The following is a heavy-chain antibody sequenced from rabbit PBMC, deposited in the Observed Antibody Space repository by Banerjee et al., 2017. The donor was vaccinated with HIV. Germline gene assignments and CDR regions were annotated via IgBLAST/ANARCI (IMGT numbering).Heavy chain of an antibody. CDR3: ARDTGDSYYYYGVDL. CDR2: IYAGATGST. CDR1: GFSFSSSYY. J-gene: IGHJ6*01. V-gene: IGHV1S40*01. Sequence: QSLEESGGDLVKPGASLTLTCTASGFSFSSSYYMCWVRQAPGKGLEWIACIYAGATGSTYYASWAKGRFTISKTSSTTVTLQMTSLTAADTATYFCARDTGDSYYYYGVDLWGQGTLVTVS. D-gene: IGHD8-1*01.